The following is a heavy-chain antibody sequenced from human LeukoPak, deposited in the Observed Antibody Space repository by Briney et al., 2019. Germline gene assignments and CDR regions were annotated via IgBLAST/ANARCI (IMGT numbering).Heavy chain of an antibody. Sequence: SETLSLTCTVSGGSISSYYWSWIRQPPGKGLEWIGYIYYSGSTNYNPSLKSRVTISVDTSKNQFSLKLSSVTAADTAVYYCARGGIAVAWGWFDPWGEGTLGTVSS. CDR1: GGSISSYY. CDR2: IYYSGST. J-gene: IGHJ5*02. D-gene: IGHD6-19*01. CDR3: ARGGIAVAWGWFDP. V-gene: IGHV4-59*01.